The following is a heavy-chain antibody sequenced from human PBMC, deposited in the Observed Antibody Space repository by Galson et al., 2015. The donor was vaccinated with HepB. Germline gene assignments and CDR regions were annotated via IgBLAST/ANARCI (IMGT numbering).Heavy chain of an antibody. CDR2: ISSSGSTI. CDR1: GFTFSDYY. V-gene: IGHV3-11*01. CDR3: ARGGKWDLLAFCSDY. D-gene: IGHD1-26*01. Sequence: SLRLSCAASGFTFSDYYMSWIRQAPGKGLEWVSYISSSGSTIYYADSVRGRFTVSRDSAKSSLYLQMNSLRAEDTAVYYCARGGKWDLLAFCSDYWGQGTLVTVSS. J-gene: IGHJ4*02.